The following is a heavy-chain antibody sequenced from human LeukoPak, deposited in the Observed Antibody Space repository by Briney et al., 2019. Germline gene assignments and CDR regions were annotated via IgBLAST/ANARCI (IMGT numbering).Heavy chain of an antibody. D-gene: IGHD4-11*01. V-gene: IGHV3-7*04. CDR2: INQVGSEM. CDR3: ARGTTSGPGADY. CDR1: GFTFSSYW. J-gene: IGHJ4*02. Sequence: GGSLRLSCAAPGFTFSSYWMIWFRQAPGKGLEWVANINQVGSEMYYVDSVKGRFTISRDNAKNSLYLQINSLRAEDTAVFYCARGTTSGPGADYWGQGTLLTVSS.